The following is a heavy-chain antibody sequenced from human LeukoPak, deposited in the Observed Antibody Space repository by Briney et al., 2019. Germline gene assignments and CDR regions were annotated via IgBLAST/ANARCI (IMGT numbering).Heavy chain of an antibody. D-gene: IGHD6-13*01. V-gene: IGHV4-30-4*08. J-gene: IGHJ6*03. CDR3: ARDKRPGIAAAGTKTLNYYYYYMDV. CDR2: IYYSGST. CDR1: GDSISSGDYY. Sequence: SETLSLTCSVSGDSISSGDYYWSWIRQPPGKGLEWIGYIYYSGSTYYNPSLKSRVTISVDTSKNQFSLKLSPVTAADTAVYYCARDKRPGIAAAGTKTLNYYYYYMDVWGKGTTVTVSS.